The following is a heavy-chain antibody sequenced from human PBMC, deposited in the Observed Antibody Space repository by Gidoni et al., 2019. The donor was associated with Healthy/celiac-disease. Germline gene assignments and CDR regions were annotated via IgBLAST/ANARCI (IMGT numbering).Heavy chain of an antibody. J-gene: IGHJ4*02. D-gene: IGHD3-16*02. V-gene: IGHV4-39*01. CDR2: IYYSGST. CDR3: ARGGVIEYYFDY. CDR1: GGSISSSSYY. Sequence: QLQLQESGPGLVKPSETLSLTCTVSGGSISSSSYYWGWIRQPPGKGLEWIGSIYYSGSTYYNPSLKSRVTISVDTSKNQFSLKLSSVTAADTAVYYCARGGVIEYYFDYWGQGTLVTVSS.